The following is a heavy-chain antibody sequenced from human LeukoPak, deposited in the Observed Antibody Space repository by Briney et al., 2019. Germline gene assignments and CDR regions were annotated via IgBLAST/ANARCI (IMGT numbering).Heavy chain of an antibody. D-gene: IGHD3-22*01. J-gene: IGHJ5*02. Sequence: ASVKVSFKASGYTFTSYGISWVRQAPGQGLEWMGWISAYNGNTNYAQKLQGRVTMTTDTSTSTAYMELRSLRSDDTAVYYCARVSFNYYDSSGYYPNWFDPWGQGTLVTVSS. V-gene: IGHV1-18*01. CDR2: ISAYNGNT. CDR3: ARVSFNYYDSSGYYPNWFDP. CDR1: GYTFTSYG.